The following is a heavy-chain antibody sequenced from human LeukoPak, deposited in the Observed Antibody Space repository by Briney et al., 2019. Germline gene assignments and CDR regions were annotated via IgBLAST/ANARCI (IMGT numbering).Heavy chain of an antibody. V-gene: IGHV3-23*01. J-gene: IGHJ4*02. CDR3: AKLPYQLLMFADY. CDR2: ISGSGGST. Sequence: PGGTLRLSCAASGFTFSSYGMSWVRQAPGKGLEWVSAISGSGGSTYYADSVKGRFTISRDNSKNTLYLQMNSLRAEDTAVYYCAKLPYQLLMFADYWGQGTLVTVSP. D-gene: IGHD2-2*01. CDR1: GFTFSSYG.